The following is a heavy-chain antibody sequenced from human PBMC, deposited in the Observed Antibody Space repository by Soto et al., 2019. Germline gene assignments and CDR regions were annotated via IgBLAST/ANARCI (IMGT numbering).Heavy chain of an antibody. CDR2: FYNSRDT. CDR3: ARTDGTYGRRSLDY. J-gene: IGHJ4*02. CDR1: GGSISSYS. Sequence: QVRLQESGPGLVKPSETLSLTCSVSGGSISSYSWSWIRQPPGKGLEWIGYFYNSRDTKYNPSLTSRVTISADTSKNQFSLKVRSVIAADTAVYYCARTDGTYGRRSLDYWGQGTLVTVSS. V-gene: IGHV4-59*01. D-gene: IGHD2-8*01.